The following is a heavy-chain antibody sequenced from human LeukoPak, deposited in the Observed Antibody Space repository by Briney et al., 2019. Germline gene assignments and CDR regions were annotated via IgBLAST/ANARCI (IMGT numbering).Heavy chain of an antibody. V-gene: IGHV3-23*01. Sequence: PGGSLRLSCAASGFTFSSYAMSRVRQAPGKGLEWVSAISGSGDNTHYADSVRGRFTISRDNSRNTLYLQMSSLRAEDTALYYCAKEAASVALRGFDPWGQGTPVTVSS. CDR2: ISGSGDNT. CDR3: AKEAASVALRGFDP. J-gene: IGHJ5*02. D-gene: IGHD6-19*01. CDR1: GFTFSSYA.